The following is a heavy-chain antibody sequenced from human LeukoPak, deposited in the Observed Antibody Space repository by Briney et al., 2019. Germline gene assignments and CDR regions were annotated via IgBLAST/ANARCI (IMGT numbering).Heavy chain of an antibody. D-gene: IGHD3-10*01. Sequence: PSETLSLTCTVSGGSISSSSYYWSWIRQPPGKGLEWIGEINHSGSTNYNPSLKSRVTISVDTSKNQFSLKLSSVTAADTAVYYCARGQRTVLLWFGESRSYYYGMDVWGQGTTVTVSS. V-gene: IGHV4-39*07. CDR2: INHSGST. CDR3: ARGQRTVLLWFGESRSYYYGMDV. CDR1: GGSISSSSYY. J-gene: IGHJ6*02.